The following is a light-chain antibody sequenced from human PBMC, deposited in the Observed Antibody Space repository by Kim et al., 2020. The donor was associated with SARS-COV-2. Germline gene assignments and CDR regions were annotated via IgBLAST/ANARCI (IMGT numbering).Light chain of an antibody. Sequence: QSITISCPGTSSEVGSYNLVSWYQQHPGKAPKLMIYDVSKRPSGVSNRFSGSKSGNTASLTISGLQAEDEADYYCCSYAGSSTSVVFGGGTQLTVL. CDR3: CSYAGSSTSVV. CDR2: DVS. V-gene: IGLV2-23*02. CDR1: SSEVGSYNL. J-gene: IGLJ2*01.